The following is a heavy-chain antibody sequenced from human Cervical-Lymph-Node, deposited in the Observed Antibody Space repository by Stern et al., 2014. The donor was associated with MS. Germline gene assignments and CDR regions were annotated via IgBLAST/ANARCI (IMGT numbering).Heavy chain of an antibody. Sequence: VQLVESGPGLVKPSETLSLTCTVSGGSIGRYYWSWVRQPPGKSLEWIGYIYHNGKTNYNPSLKSRVSMSVDTSKNQFSLNLTSVTAADTAVYYCTRDGRSSLSEYFQTWGQGSLVTVSS. CDR1: GGSIGRYY. V-gene: IGHV4-59*01. J-gene: IGHJ1*01. D-gene: IGHD6-6*01. CDR3: TRDGRSSLSEYFQT. CDR2: IYHNGKT.